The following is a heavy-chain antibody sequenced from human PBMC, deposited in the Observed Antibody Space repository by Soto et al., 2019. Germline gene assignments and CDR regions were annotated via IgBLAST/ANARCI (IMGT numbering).Heavy chain of an antibody. CDR2: IYWDDDK. CDR3: AHGGARWEPQGFDY. D-gene: IGHD1-26*01. Sequence: QITLKESGPTLLKPTQTLTLTCTFSGFSLSTSGVGVGWIRQPPGKALEWLALIYWDDDKRYSPSLKSRLTITKDTSKNQVVLTMTNMDPVDTATYYCAHGGARWEPQGFDYWGQGTLVTVSS. V-gene: IGHV2-5*02. CDR1: GFSLSTSGVG. J-gene: IGHJ4*02.